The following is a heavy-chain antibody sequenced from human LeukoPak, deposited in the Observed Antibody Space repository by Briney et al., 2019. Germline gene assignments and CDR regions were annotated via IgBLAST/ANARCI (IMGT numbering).Heavy chain of an antibody. V-gene: IGHV4-59*12. CDR1: GGSISSCY. CDR3: ARDAYYYDSSGSTRYFQH. D-gene: IGHD3-22*01. Sequence: PSETLSLTCTVSGGSISSCYWSWIRQRPGKGLEGIGYIYYSGSTHYNPSLKSRVTISVDTSKNQFSLKLSSVTAADTAVYYCARDAYYYDSSGSTRYFQHWGQGTLVTVSS. CDR2: IYYSGST. J-gene: IGHJ1*01.